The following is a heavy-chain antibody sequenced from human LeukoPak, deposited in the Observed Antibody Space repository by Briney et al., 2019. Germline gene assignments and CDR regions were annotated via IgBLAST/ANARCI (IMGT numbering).Heavy chain of an antibody. CDR3: ARSTIGYCSGGSCYSLDYFDY. Sequence: ASVKVSCKASGYTFTSYGISWVRQAPGQGLGWMGWISAYNGNTNYAQKLQGRVTMTTDTSTSTAYMELRSLRSDDTAVYYCARSTIGYCSGGSCYSLDYFDYWGQGTLVTVSS. D-gene: IGHD2-15*01. CDR1: GYTFTSYG. CDR2: ISAYNGNT. V-gene: IGHV1-18*01. J-gene: IGHJ4*02.